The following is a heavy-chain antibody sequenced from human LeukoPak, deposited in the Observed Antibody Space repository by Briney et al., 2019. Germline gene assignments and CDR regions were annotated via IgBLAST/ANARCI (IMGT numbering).Heavy chain of an antibody. Sequence: SETLSLTCTVSGGSISSYYWSWIRQPPGKGLEWIGYIYYSGSTNYNPSLKSRVTMSVDTSKNQFSLRLSSVTAADTAVYYCARFYYYGSGSYSFDYWGQGILVTVSS. V-gene: IGHV4-59*12. CDR3: ARFYYYGSGSYSFDY. J-gene: IGHJ4*02. D-gene: IGHD3-10*01. CDR2: IYYSGST. CDR1: GGSISSYY.